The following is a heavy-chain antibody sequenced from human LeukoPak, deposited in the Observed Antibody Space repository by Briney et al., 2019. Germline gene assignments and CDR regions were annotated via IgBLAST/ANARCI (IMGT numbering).Heavy chain of an antibody. Sequence: SETLSLACTVSGGSINSGTFYWGWIRQPPGKGLEWIGSMYYDGSSYYNPSLKSRVTTSVDTSKNQFSLKLTSVTAADTAVYYCARGELAAQWGQGTLVTVSS. CDR1: GGSINSGTFY. J-gene: IGHJ4*02. V-gene: IGHV4-39*01. CDR3: ARGELAAQ. D-gene: IGHD6-6*01. CDR2: MYYDGSS.